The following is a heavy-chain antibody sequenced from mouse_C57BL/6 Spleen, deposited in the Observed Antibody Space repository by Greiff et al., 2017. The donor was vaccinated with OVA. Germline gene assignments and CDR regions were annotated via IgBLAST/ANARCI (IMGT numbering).Heavy chain of an antibody. V-gene: IGHV1-80*01. CDR2: IYPGDGDT. CDR1: GYTFTSYW. CDR3: ARFDYGGNY. D-gene: IGHD2-4*01. Sequence: VQLQQPGAELVMPGASVKLSCKASGYTFTSYWMHWVKQRPGKGLEWIGQIYPGDGDTNYNGKFKGKATLTADKSSSTAYMQLSSLTSEDSAVYFCARFDYGGNYWGQGTTLTVSS. J-gene: IGHJ2*01.